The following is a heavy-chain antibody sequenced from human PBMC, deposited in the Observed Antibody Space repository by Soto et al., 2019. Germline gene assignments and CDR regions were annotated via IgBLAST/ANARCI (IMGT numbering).Heavy chain of an antibody. CDR1: GGTFSSYA. V-gene: IGHV1-69*01. CDR2: IIPIFGTA. J-gene: IGHJ6*02. Sequence: QVQLVQSGAEVKKPGSSVKVSCKASGGTFSSYAISWVRQAPGQGLEWMGGIIPIFGTANYAQKFQGRVTITADESTSTAYMELSSLRSEDTAVYYCARVPTLGYDIFTGYYPPLFHMDVWGQGTTVTVSS. D-gene: IGHD3-9*01. CDR3: ARVPTLGYDIFTGYYPPLFHMDV.